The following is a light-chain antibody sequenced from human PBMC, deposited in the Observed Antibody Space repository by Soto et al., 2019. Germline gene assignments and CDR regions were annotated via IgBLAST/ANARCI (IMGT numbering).Light chain of an antibody. CDR3: SSYGGSNNLV. CDR2: EVN. Sequence: QSALTQPRSVSGSPGQSVTISCTGTNSDVGTYNYVSWYQQHPGKVPKLMIYEVNKRPSGVPDRFSGSKSGNTASLTVSGLQAEDEADYYCSSYGGSNNLVFGGGTKLTVL. CDR1: NSDVGTYNY. V-gene: IGLV2-8*01. J-gene: IGLJ2*01.